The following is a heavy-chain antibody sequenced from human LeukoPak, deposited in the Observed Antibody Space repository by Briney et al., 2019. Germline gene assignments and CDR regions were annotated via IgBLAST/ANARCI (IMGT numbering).Heavy chain of an antibody. V-gene: IGHV3-11*05. J-gene: IGHJ4*02. D-gene: IGHD4-17*01. Sequence: GGSLRLSCAASGFTFSDYYMSWIRQAPGKGLEWVSYISSSSSYTNYADSVKGRFPISRDNAKNSLYLQMNSLRAEDTAVYYCARARGPYDYGDYFDYWGQGTLVTVSS. CDR1: GFTFSDYY. CDR3: ARARGPYDYGDYFDY. CDR2: ISSSSSYT.